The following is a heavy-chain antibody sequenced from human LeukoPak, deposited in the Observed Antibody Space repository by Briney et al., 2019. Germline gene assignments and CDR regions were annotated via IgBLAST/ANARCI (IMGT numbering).Heavy chain of an antibody. CDR2: ISYDGSNA. V-gene: IGHV3-30-3*01. D-gene: IGHD3-10*01. CDR1: GFTFSSYA. CDR3: AKDRVGFGELLGSFDY. Sequence: GGSLRLSCAASGFTFSSYAMHWVRQAPGKGLEWVALISYDGSNAYYTDSVKGRFTISRDNSKNTLYLQMNSLRAEDTAVYYCAKDRVGFGELLGSFDYWGQGTLVTVSS. J-gene: IGHJ4*02.